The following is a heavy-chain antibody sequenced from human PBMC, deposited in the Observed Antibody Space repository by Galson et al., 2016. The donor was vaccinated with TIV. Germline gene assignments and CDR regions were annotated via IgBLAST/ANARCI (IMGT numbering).Heavy chain of an antibody. J-gene: IGHJ6*02. D-gene: IGHD5-18*01. CDR3: AKDRNTAMDTYHYYYGMDV. CDR1: GDTFSTYP. Sequence: SVKVSCKASGDTFSTYPFNWVRQAPGQGLEWVGGFIPLFGTANYAQTFQGRVTITADESTSTLYMEVSSLRPEDTAVYYCAKDRNTAMDTYHYYYGMDVWGQGTTVIVSS. CDR2: FIPLFGTA. V-gene: IGHV1-69*13.